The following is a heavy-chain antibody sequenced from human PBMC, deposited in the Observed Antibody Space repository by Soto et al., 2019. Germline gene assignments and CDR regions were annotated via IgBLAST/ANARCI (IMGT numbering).Heavy chain of an antibody. CDR1: GIIFTNYD. V-gene: IGHV3-23*01. CDR3: AREDWDSIDF. CDR2: IGCRGTSA. Sequence: GYPSLTCTVSGIIFTNYDMSWVRQAPGKGLEWVSVIGCRGTSAYYADSLQGRFTISRDNYKNTLSLQMSSLKADKTAIYYCAREDWDSIDFWGRGTMVTVSS. D-gene: IGHD1-7*01. J-gene: IGHJ3*01.